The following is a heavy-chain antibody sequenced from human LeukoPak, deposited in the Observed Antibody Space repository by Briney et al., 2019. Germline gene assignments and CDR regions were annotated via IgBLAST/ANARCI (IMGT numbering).Heavy chain of an antibody. D-gene: IGHD1-26*01. J-gene: IGHJ4*02. Sequence: ASVKVSCKVSGYTLTELSIHWVRQAPGKGLEWMGGFDPEDGETIYAQKFQGRVTMTEDTSTDTAYMELSSLRSEDTAVYYCATDWARGSYHADYWGQGTLVTVSS. CDR1: GYTLTELS. V-gene: IGHV1-24*01. CDR2: FDPEDGET. CDR3: ATDWARGSYHADY.